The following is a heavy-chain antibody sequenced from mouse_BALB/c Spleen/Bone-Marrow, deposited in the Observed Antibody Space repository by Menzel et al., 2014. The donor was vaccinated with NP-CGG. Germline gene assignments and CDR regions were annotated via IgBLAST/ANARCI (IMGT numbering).Heavy chain of an antibody. D-gene: IGHD1-1*01. Sequence: EVQVVESGGGLVQPGGSLRLSCATSGFTSTDYYMSWVRQPPGKALEWLAFIRNKANGYTTEYSASVKGRFTISRDNSQSILYLQMNTLRAEDSATYYCARDMGLLRFDYWGHGTTLTVSS. V-gene: IGHV7-3*02. J-gene: IGHJ2*01. CDR3: ARDMGLLRFDY. CDR2: IRNKANGYTT. CDR1: GFTSTDYY.